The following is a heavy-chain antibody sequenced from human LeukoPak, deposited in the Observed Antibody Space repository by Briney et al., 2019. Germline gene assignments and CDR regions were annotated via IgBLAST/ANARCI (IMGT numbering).Heavy chain of an antibody. CDR3: AREDSSTFDY. CDR1: GFTFSSYA. V-gene: IGHV3-30-3*01. J-gene: IGHJ4*02. CDR2: ISYDGNNK. Sequence: GGSLRLSCAASGFTFSSYAMHWVRQAPGKGLEWVAVISYDGNNKYYADSVKGRFTISRDNSKNTLYLQMNSLRAEDTAVYYCAREDSSTFDYWGQGTLVTVSS. D-gene: IGHD6-13*01.